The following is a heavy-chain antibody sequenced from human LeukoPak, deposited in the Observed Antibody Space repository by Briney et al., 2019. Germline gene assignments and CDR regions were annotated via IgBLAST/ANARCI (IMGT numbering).Heavy chain of an antibody. CDR1: GFNFNTYG. V-gene: IGHV3-30*02. CDR3: AKDSRAALVGPYYMDD. D-gene: IGHD6-25*01. J-gene: IGHJ6*03. Sequence: PGGSLRLSCAASGFNFNTYGMYWVRQAPGKGLEWVAFIRYDETNEYYADSVKGRFTISRDNSKNTLYLQMNSLRTEDTAVYYCAKDSRAALVGPYYMDDWGKGTTVTISS. CDR2: IRYDETNE.